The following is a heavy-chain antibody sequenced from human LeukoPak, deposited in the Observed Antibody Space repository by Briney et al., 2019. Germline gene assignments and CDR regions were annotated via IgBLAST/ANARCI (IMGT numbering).Heavy chain of an antibody. J-gene: IGHJ4*02. CDR2: IYYSGST. Sequence: SETLSLTCTVSGGSISSYYWSWIRQPAGKGLGWIGYIYYSGSTNYNPSLKSRVTISVDTSKNQFSLKPSSVTAADTAVYYCARHGSLGELSEYFDYWGQGTLVTVSS. CDR3: ARHGSLGELSEYFDY. CDR1: GGSISSYY. D-gene: IGHD3-16*02. V-gene: IGHV4-59*08.